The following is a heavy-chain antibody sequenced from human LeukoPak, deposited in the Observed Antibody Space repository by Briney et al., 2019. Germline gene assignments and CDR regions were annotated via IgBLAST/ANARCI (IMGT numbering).Heavy chain of an antibody. CDR3: SGEIDDYGDYVGVY. J-gene: IGHJ4*02. CDR1: GFTFGYYG. CDR2: IRSKADGGTT. D-gene: IGHD4-17*01. V-gene: IGHV3-49*04. Sequence: GGSLRLSCRASGFTFGYYGISCVRQAPGKRLEWVGFIRSKADGGTTEYAASVKGRFTISRDDSKSIAYLQMNRLKTEDTAVYYCSGEIDDYGDYVGVYWGQGTLVTVSS.